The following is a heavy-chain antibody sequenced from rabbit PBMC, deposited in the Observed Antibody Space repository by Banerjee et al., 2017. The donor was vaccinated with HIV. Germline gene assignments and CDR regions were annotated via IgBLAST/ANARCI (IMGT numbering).Heavy chain of an antibody. CDR2: IYAGNSGYS. CDR1: GFSFSSDVY. CDR3: WRRARYGGYGYGSL. V-gene: IGHV1S40*01. J-gene: IGHJ4*01. D-gene: IGHD6-1*01. Sequence: QSLEESGGDLVKPGASLTLTCTASGFSFSSDVYMCWVRQAPGKGLERIACIYAGNSGYSYYASWAKGRFTISKPSSTTVTLQMTSLPAADPAPYFCWRRARYGGYGYGSLWGPGPLVTVS.